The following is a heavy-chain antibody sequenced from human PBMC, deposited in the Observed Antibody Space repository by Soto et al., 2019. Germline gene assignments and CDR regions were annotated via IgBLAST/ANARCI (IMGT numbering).Heavy chain of an antibody. Sequence: QVQLVQSGAEVKKPGASVKVSCKASGYTFTSYAIHWVRQAPGHRLEWLGWINAGNGETRYPQEFQDGVTSTMDTSASTTYMELSSLRSEDTSVYYCARDYRSSWDYWGQGTQVTVSS. V-gene: IGHV1-3*01. J-gene: IGHJ4*02. CDR3: ARDYRSSWDY. CDR2: INAGNGET. CDR1: GYTFTSYA. D-gene: IGHD6-13*01.